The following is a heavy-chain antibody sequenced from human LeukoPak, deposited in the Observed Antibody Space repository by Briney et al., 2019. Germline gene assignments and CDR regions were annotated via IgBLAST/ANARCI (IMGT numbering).Heavy chain of an antibody. CDR3: VRGGSPPTSTWSLDE. CDR1: GFTFSGFG. J-gene: IGHJ4*02. CDR2: ISYNARHE. V-gene: IGHV3-30*03. D-gene: IGHD2-2*01. Sequence: GGSLRLSCVASGFTFSGFGMHWVRQAPGTGLEWVAVISYNARHEYYRDSVKGRFSISRDNSKNTVSLQMDSLTIEDTAVYYCVRGGSPPTSTWSLDEWGQGTLVSVSS.